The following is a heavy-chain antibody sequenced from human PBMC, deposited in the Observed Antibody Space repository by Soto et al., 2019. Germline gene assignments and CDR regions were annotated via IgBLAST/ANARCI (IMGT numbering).Heavy chain of an antibody. Sequence: SETLSLTCAVSGGSISSGGYSWSWIRQPPGKGLEWIGYIYHSGSTYYNPSLKSRVTISVDRSKNQFSLKLSSVTAADTAVYYCARLGRGVTTFDYWGQGTLVTVSS. CDR3: ARLGRGVTTFDY. V-gene: IGHV4-30-2*01. D-gene: IGHD3-10*01. J-gene: IGHJ4*02. CDR1: GGSISSGGYS. CDR2: IYHSGST.